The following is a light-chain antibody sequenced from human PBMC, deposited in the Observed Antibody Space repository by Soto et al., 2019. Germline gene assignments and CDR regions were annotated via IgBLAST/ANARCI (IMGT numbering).Light chain of an antibody. Sequence: DSHLTQSPSSLSASIGGRFSVTCRATQGISTYLHWYEQKPGKAPKLLIYHVSNLETGVPSRFSGSGSGTSFSFTISGLQPEDIATYYCQQYNSLPLTFGGGTKVDIK. CDR3: QQYNSLPLT. V-gene: IGKV1-33*01. CDR1: QGISTY. CDR2: HVS. J-gene: IGKJ4*01.